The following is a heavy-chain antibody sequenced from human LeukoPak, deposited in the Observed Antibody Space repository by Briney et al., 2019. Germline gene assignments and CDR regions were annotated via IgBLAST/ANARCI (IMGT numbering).Heavy chain of an antibody. Sequence: ASVKVSCKASGYTFTSYGISWVRQAPGQGLEWIGWISAYNGNTNYAQKLQGRVTMTTDTSTSTAYMELRSLRSDDTAVYYCARDTYYYDSSRNPKADYWGQGTLVTVSS. CDR2: ISAYNGNT. D-gene: IGHD3-22*01. V-gene: IGHV1-18*01. CDR3: ARDTYYYDSSRNPKADY. CDR1: GYTFTSYG. J-gene: IGHJ4*02.